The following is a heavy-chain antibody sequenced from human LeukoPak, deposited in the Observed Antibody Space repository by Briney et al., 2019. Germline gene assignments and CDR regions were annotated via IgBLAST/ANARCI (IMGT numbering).Heavy chain of an antibody. CDR3: ARDSSSHLYCYYYIDV. J-gene: IGHJ6*03. D-gene: IGHD6-6*01. CDR2: INSGGRT. CDR1: GFTVSSNY. Sequence: GGSLRLSCAAYGFTVSSNYMSWDRQAPGKGLEWVLDINSGGRTYYADSVKGRFTISTENTKNTLYLQKNSLRAENTAVYYCARDSSSHLYCYYYIDVWGKGTTVTVSS. V-gene: IGHV3-53*01.